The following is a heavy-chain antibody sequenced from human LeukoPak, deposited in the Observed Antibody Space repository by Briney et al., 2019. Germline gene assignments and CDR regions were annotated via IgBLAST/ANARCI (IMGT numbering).Heavy chain of an antibody. D-gene: IGHD6-13*01. CDR3: ARVRQQQLGIDP. Sequence: SETLSLTCAVYGGSFSGYYWSWIRQPPGKGLEWIGEINHSGSTNYNPSLKSRVTISVDTSKNQFSLKLSSVTAADTAVYYCARVRQQQLGIDPWGQGTLVTVSS. J-gene: IGHJ5*02. CDR1: GGSFSGYY. V-gene: IGHV4-34*01. CDR2: INHSGST.